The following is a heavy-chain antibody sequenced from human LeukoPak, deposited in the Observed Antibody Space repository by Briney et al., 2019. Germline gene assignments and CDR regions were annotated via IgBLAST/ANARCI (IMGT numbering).Heavy chain of an antibody. J-gene: IGHJ6*03. D-gene: IGHD1-14*01. Sequence: ASVKVSCKASGYTFTSYYMHWVRQAPGQGLEWMGIINPSGGSTSYAQKFQGRVTITADKSTSTAYMELSSLRSEDTAVYYCARATGAASSLYMDVWGKGTTVTVSS. CDR1: GYTFTSYY. CDR3: ARATGAASSLYMDV. CDR2: INPSGGST. V-gene: IGHV1-46*01.